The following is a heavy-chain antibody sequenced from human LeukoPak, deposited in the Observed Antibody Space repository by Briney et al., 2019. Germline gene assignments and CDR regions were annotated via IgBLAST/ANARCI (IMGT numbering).Heavy chain of an antibody. Sequence: GGSLRLSCAASAFIFSNAWMSWVRQAPGKGLEWVGRIKTKTDGGTADYAAPVKGRFTISRGDSKNTLHLQMNSLKTEDAAVYYCTRWAFGSGSYYRDWGQGTLVTVSS. CDR2: IKTKTDGGTA. CDR3: TRWAFGSGSYYRD. CDR1: AFIFSNAW. D-gene: IGHD3-10*01. J-gene: IGHJ4*02. V-gene: IGHV3-15*01.